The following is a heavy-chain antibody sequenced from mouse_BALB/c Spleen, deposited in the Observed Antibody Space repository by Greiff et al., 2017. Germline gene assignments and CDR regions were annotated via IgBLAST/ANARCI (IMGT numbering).Heavy chain of an antibody. D-gene: IGHD2-1*01. CDR2: IRSKSNNYAT. CDR3: VRLWLSYGSYAMDY. CDR1: GFTFNTYA. J-gene: IGHJ4*01. V-gene: IGHV10-1*02. Sequence: EVQLQESGGGLVQPKGSLKLSCAASGFTFNTYAMNWVRQAPGKGLEWVARIRSKSNNYATYYADSVKDRFTISRDDSQSMLYLQMNNLKTEDTAMYYCVRLWLSYGSYAMDYWGQGTSVTVSS.